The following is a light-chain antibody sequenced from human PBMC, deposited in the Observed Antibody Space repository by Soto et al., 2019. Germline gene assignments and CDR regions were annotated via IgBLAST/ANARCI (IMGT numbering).Light chain of an antibody. V-gene: IGKV4-1*01. CDR1: QNTENY. J-gene: IGKJ1*01. CDR2: WAS. Sequence: DIVMTQSPDSLAVSLGERATINCKSSQNTENYLAWYQKKAGQPPKLLIDWASTRASGVPDRFSGSGSGTDFTLTISSLQAEDVAVYYCQHYYNSWTFGQGTQVQIK. CDR3: QHYYNSWT.